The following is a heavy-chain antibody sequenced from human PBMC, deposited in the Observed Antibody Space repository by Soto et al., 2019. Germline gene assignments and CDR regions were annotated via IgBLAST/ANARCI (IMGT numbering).Heavy chain of an antibody. CDR1: GGSISSGGYY. CDR2: IYNSGST. J-gene: IGHJ5*02. V-gene: IGHV4-31*03. CDR3: ARYPAP. Sequence: QVQLQESGPGLVKPSQTLSLTCTVSGGSISSGGYYWSWIRQHPGKGLEWIGYIYNSGSTHYNASHQRRVTIPADTSKNQFPLKLRSVTAADTAVSYGARYPAPCAQGCLVTVSS.